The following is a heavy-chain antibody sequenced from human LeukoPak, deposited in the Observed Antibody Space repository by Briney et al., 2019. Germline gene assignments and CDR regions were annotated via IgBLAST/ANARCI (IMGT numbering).Heavy chain of an antibody. V-gene: IGHV3-66*01. D-gene: IGHD6-13*01. Sequence: GGSLRLSCAGSRFTVSSNYMSWVRQALGKGLEWVSVIYSGGRTDYADSVKGRFTISRDSSKNTLYLQMNSLTAEDTAVYYCARDSSSWYYFDYWGQGTLVTVSS. CDR2: IYSGGRT. CDR1: RFTVSSNY. J-gene: IGHJ4*02. CDR3: ARDSSSWYYFDY.